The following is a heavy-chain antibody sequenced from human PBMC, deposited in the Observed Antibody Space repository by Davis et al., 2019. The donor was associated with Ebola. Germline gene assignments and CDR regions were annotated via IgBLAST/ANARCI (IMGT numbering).Heavy chain of an antibody. Sequence: SETLSLTCTVSGGSISSYYWSWIRQPPGKGLEWIGYIYYSGSTNYNPSLKSRVTISVDTSKNQFSLKLSSVTAADTAVYYCARFRARPPYYFDYWGQGTLVTVSS. CDR1: GGSISSYY. V-gene: IGHV4-59*01. CDR3: ARFRARPPYYFDY. CDR2: IYYSGST. J-gene: IGHJ4*02.